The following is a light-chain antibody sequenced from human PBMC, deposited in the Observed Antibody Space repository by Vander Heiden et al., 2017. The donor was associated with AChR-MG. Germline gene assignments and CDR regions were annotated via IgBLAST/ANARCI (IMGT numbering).Light chain of an antibody. CDR3: ATWDDGLNGPV. CDR1: SSNIETNT. Sequence: QSVLTQAPSASGTPGQRVTLSCSGSSSNIETNTVNWYQQFPGAAPKLLIYNDNLRPSGVPDRFSGSKSGTSASLAISGLRSEDEAHDYCATWDDGLNGPVFGGGTNLTVL. CDR2: NDN. V-gene: IGLV1-44*01. J-gene: IGLJ3*02.